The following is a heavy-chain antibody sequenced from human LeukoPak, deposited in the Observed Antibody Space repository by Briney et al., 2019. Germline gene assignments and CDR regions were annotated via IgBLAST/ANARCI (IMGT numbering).Heavy chain of an antibody. CDR2: INIDSTTV. CDR3: STAKFDN. CDR1: GFPLSSYS. Sequence: PGGSLRLSCAASGFPLSSYSINWVRQAPGKGLEWVSYINIDSTTVNYADSVKGRFTISRDNAKNSLYLQMNSLRAEDTAVYYCSTAKFDNWGQGTLVTASS. J-gene: IGHJ4*02. V-gene: IGHV3-48*01.